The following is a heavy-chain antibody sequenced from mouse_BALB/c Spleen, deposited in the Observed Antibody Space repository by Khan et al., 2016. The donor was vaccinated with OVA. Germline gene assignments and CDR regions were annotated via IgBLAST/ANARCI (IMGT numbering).Heavy chain of an antibody. J-gene: IGHJ4*01. CDR2: IWSDGST. Sequence: QVQLKESGPGLAAPSQSLSITCTISGFSLTNYGVHWVRQPPGKGLEWLVVIWSDGSTAYNSALKSRLTITKDNSQSQVFLKMNSLQTEDTAIYFCARQPYYHYNIMDYWGQGTSVTVSS. CDR1: GFSLTNYG. CDR3: ARQPYYHYNIMDY. D-gene: IGHD2-10*01. V-gene: IGHV2-6-1*01.